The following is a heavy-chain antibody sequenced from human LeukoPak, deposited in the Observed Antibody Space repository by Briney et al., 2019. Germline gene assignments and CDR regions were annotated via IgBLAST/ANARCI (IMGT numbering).Heavy chain of an antibody. V-gene: IGHV4-38-2*02. Sequence: SETLSLTCTVSGYSISSGYYWGWIRQPPGKGLEWIGSIYHSGSTYYNPSLKSRVTVSADTSQNQFSLKLSSVTAADTAVYYCASRKLGNDYWGQGTLVTVSS. CDR1: GYSISSGYY. CDR2: IYHSGST. D-gene: IGHD7-27*01. CDR3: ASRKLGNDY. J-gene: IGHJ4*02.